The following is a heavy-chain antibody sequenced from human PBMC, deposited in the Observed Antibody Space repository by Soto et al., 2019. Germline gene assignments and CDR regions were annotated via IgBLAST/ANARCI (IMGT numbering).Heavy chain of an antibody. J-gene: IGHJ5*02. D-gene: IGHD3-10*01. CDR2: ISGYNGNT. Sequence: GASVKVSCKASGYTFTSYGISWVRQAPGQGLEWMGWISGYNGNTKYAQKVQGRVTLTTDTSTSTAYMELRSLRSDDTAVYYCARDKRVYSFGLGTFDLWGQEPAVTVSS. CDR1: GYTFTSYG. CDR3: ARDKRVYSFGLGTFDL. V-gene: IGHV1-18*04.